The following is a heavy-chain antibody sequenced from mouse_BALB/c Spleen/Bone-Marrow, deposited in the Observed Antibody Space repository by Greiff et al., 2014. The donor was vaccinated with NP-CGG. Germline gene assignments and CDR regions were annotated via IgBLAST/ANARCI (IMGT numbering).Heavy chain of an antibody. Sequence: VQLKQSGPELVKPGASVKISCKASGYTFTDYNMHWVKQSHGKSLEWIGYIYPYNGGTGYNQKFKSKATLTVDNSSSTAYMELGSLTPEDSAVYYCARSGSGCEGFAYWGQGTLVTVSA. CDR3: ARSGSGCEGFAY. D-gene: IGHD1-3*01. V-gene: IGHV1S29*02. CDR2: IYPYNGGT. J-gene: IGHJ3*01. CDR1: GYTFTDYN.